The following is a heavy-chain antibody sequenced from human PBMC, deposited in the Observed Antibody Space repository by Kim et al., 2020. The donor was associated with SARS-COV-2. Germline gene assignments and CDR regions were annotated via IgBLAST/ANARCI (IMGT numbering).Heavy chain of an antibody. D-gene: IGHD6-19*01. Sequence: ASVKVSCKASGYTFTGYYMHWVRQAPGQGLEWMGWINPNSGGTNYAQKFQGRVTMTRDTSISTAYMELSRLRSDDTAVYYCARALAVARRIDYYYYYGMDVWGQGTTVTVSS. CDR3: ARALAVARRIDYYYYYGMDV. CDR1: GYTFTGYY. CDR2: INPNSGGT. V-gene: IGHV1-2*02. J-gene: IGHJ6*02.